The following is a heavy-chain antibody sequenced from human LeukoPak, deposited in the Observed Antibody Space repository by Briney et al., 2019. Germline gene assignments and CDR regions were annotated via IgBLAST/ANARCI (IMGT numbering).Heavy chain of an antibody. Sequence: SETLSLTCTISGASISISSYYWGWIRQPPGKGLEWIGSIYYSGSTYYNPSLKSRVTISVDTSKNQFSLKLSSVTAADTAVHYHARSVGGYYGSGPGYYFDYWGQGTLVTVSS. CDR3: ARSVGGYYGSGPGYYFDY. CDR1: GASISISSYY. D-gene: IGHD3-10*01. J-gene: IGHJ4*02. V-gene: IGHV4-39*01. CDR2: IYYSGST.